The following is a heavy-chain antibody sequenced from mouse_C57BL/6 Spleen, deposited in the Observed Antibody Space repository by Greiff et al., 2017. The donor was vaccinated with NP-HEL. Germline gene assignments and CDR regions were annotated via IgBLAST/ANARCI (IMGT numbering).Heavy chain of an antibody. CDR3: ARVLTGFFDY. J-gene: IGHJ2*01. CDR1: GFTFSSYA. Sequence: EVQVVESGGGLVKPGGSLKLSCAASGFTFSSYAMSWVRQTPEKRLEWVATISDGGSYTYYPDNVKGRFTISRDNAKNNLYLQMSHLKSEDTAMYYCARVLTGFFDYWGQGTTLTVSS. CDR2: ISDGGSYT. D-gene: IGHD4-1*01. V-gene: IGHV5-4*01.